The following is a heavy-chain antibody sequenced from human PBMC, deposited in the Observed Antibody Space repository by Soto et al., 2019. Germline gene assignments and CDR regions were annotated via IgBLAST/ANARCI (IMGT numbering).Heavy chain of an antibody. CDR2: ISFDGSNK. CDR1: GFTFSNSG. V-gene: IGHV3-30*18. J-gene: IGHJ4*02. CDR3: AKERMEQYQLLPFFDY. D-gene: IGHD2-2*01. Sequence: QVQLVESGGGVVQPGRSLRLSCSASGFTFSNSGMHWVRQAPGKGLEWVAVISFDGSNKYYADSVRGRFAISRDNSKNTLYLQMDRLRAEDTAVYYCAKERMEQYQLLPFFDYWGQGTLLIVSS.